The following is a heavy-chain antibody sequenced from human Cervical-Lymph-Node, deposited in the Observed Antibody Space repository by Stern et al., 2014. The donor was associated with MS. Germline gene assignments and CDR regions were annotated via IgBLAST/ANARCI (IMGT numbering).Heavy chain of an antibody. J-gene: IGHJ4*02. D-gene: IGHD5-12*01. V-gene: IGHV1-2*02. CDR2: IMPKGGGT. CDR1: GYTFTGYY. Sequence: QVQLVQSGAEVKKPGASVTVSCKASGYTFTGYYMHWVRQAPGQGLEWMGWIMPKGGGTNSAQEFQGRVTMTRDTSISTTYMELNRLRSDDTAVYYCAREMASGYDLPDYWGQGTLVIVSS. CDR3: AREMASGYDLPDY.